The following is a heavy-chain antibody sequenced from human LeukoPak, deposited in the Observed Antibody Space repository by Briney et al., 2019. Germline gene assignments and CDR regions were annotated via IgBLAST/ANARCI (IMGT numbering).Heavy chain of an antibody. D-gene: IGHD5-12*01. CDR1: GGSISTYY. Sequence: SGTLSLTCTVSGGSISTYYWSWIRQSPGKGLESIGYIYYTGSTNYNPSLKSRVTISVDTSKNQFSLKLSSVTAADAAVYYCARGPSGYVPFFDFWGQGTLVTVSS. CDR3: ARGPSGYVPFFDF. CDR2: IYYTGST. J-gene: IGHJ4*02. V-gene: IGHV4-59*08.